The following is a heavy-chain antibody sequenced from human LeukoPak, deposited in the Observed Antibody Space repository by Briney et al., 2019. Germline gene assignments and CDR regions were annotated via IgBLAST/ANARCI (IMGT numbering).Heavy chain of an antibody. CDR1: GFTVSSNY. CDR2: IYSGGST. V-gene: IGHV3-53*01. CDR3: AGGKGAQAGGFDI. D-gene: IGHD1-26*01. Sequence: GGSLRLSCAASGFTVSSNYISWVRQAPGKGLEWVSVIYSGGSTYYADSVKGRFTISRDNSKNTLYLQMNSLRAEDTAVYYCAGGKGAQAGGFDIWGQGTMVTVSS. J-gene: IGHJ3*02.